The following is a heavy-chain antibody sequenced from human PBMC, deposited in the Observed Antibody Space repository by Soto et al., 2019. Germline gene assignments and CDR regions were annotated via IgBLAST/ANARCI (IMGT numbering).Heavy chain of an antibody. J-gene: IGHJ6*02. CDR3: ARLGNDYGDYVYYYCYGMDV. Sequence: PSETLSLTCAVSGGSISSSNWWSWVRQPPGKGLEWIGEIYHSGSTNYNPSLKSRVTISVDKSKNQFSLKLSSVTAADTAVYYCARLGNDYGDYVYYYCYGMDVWGQGTTVTVSS. V-gene: IGHV4-4*02. CDR2: IYHSGST. D-gene: IGHD4-17*01. CDR1: GGSISSSNW.